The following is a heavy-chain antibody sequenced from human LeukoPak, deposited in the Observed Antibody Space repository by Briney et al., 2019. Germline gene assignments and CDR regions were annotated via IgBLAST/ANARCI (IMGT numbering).Heavy chain of an antibody. Sequence: GGSLRLSCAASGFTFSSYSMNWVRQAPGKGLEWVSSISSSSSYIYYAGSVKGRFTISRDNAKNSLYLQMNSLRAEDTAVYYCARDGWAYYDSSGYSPYYFDYWGQGTLVTVSS. CDR1: GFTFSSYS. J-gene: IGHJ4*02. V-gene: IGHV3-21*01. CDR2: ISSSSSYI. D-gene: IGHD3-22*01. CDR3: ARDGWAYYDSSGYSPYYFDY.